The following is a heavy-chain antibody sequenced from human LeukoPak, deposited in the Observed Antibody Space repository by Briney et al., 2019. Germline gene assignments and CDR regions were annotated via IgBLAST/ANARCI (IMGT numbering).Heavy chain of an antibody. CDR2: ISSSNNYI. V-gene: IGHV3-21*01. CDR1: GFTFSTYN. Sequence: GGSLRLSCAASGFTFSTYNMNWVRQAPGKGLEWVSAISSSNNYIYYADSVKGRFTISRHNANNSLYLQMNSLRAEDTDVYYCARDVGASAPDAFDIWGQGTMVTVSS. D-gene: IGHD1-26*01. CDR3: ARDVGASAPDAFDI. J-gene: IGHJ3*02.